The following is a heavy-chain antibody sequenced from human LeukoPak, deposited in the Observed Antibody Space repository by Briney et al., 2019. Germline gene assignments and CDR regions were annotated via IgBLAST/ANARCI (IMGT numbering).Heavy chain of an antibody. V-gene: IGHV3-66*01. CDR2: IYSGGST. D-gene: IGHD4-23*01. CDR3: APLTTVVYYFDY. CDR1: GFTVSSNY. J-gene: IGHJ4*02. Sequence: GGSLRLSCAASGFTVSSNYMSWVRQAPGKGLEWVSVIYSGGSTYYADSVKGRFTISRDNSKNTLYLQMNSLRAEDTAVYYCAPLTTVVYYFDYWGQGTLVTVSS.